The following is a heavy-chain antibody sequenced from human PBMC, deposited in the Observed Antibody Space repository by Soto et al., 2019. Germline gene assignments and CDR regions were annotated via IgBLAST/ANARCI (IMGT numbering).Heavy chain of an antibody. D-gene: IGHD2-21*02. V-gene: IGHV3-23*01. CDR2: IGPAGGPT. CDR3: SWRGVTSTS. Sequence: GGSLRLSCAASGFTFSSYALIWVRQAPGKGLEWVSAIGPAGGPTYYADSVKGRFTISRDNSKKTLYLQMNSLRVDDTAVYYCSWRGVTSTSWGRGSLVTVSS. J-gene: IGHJ5*02. CDR1: GFTFSSYA.